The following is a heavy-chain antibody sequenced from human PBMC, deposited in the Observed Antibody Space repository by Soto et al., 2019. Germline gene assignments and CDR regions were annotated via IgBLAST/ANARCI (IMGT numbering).Heavy chain of an antibody. CDR2: IIPIFGTA. J-gene: IGHJ6*02. Sequence: GASVKVSCKASGGTFSSYAISWVRQAPGQGLEWMGGIIPIFGTANYAQKFQGRVTIIADESTSTAYMELSSLRSEDTAVYYCARSNSISGSRGGDYEVLWYYYYGMDVWGQGTTVTVSS. D-gene: IGHD4-17*01. CDR1: GGTFSSYA. CDR3: ARSNSISGSRGGDYEVLWYYYYGMDV. V-gene: IGHV1-69*13.